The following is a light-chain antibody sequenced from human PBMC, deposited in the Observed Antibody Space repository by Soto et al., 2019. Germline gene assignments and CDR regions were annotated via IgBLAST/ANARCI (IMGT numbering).Light chain of an antibody. Sequence: DIQMTQSPSTLSASVGDRVTITCRASQSIGSWLAWYQQKPGKAPKLLIYKASSLESGVPSRFSGSGSGTEFTLTISSLQPDDFATYYCQQYNSYSGTFGPGTKVDIK. CDR2: KAS. V-gene: IGKV1-5*03. CDR3: QQYNSYSGT. J-gene: IGKJ3*01. CDR1: QSIGSW.